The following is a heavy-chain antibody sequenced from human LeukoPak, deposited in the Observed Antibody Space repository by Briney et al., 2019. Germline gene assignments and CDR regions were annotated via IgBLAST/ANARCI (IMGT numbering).Heavy chain of an antibody. V-gene: IGHV1-2*02. CDR1: GYTFTGYY. CDR2: INPNSGGT. J-gene: IGHJ6*03. CDR3: ARGIAARPTPYYYYYYYMDV. D-gene: IGHD6-6*01. Sequence: ASVKVSCKASGYTFTGYYMHWVRQAPGQGLEWMGWINPNSGGTNYAQKFQGRVTMTRDTSISKDYMELSRLRSDDTAVYYCARGIAARPTPYYYYYYYMDVWGKGTTVTVSS.